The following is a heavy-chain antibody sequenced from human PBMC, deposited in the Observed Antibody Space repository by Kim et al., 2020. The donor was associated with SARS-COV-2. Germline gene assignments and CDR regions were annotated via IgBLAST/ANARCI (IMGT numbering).Heavy chain of an antibody. D-gene: IGHD1-1*01. Sequence: SETLSLTCTASGGSISSSSYYWGWIRQPPGKGLEWIGSIYYSGSTYYNPSLKSRVTISVDTSKNQFSLKLSPVTAADTAVYYCTRHLVDEHGTRDYWGQGTLVTVSS. J-gene: IGHJ4*02. CDR1: GGSISSSSYY. CDR3: TRHLVDEHGTRDY. V-gene: IGHV4-39*01. CDR2: IYYSGST.